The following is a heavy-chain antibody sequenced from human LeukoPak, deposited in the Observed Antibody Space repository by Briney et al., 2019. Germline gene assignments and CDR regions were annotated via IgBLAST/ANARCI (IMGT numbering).Heavy chain of an antibody. J-gene: IGHJ6*03. CDR2: IRSKAYGGTT. Sequence: PGRSLRLSCTASGFTFGDYAMSWVRQAPGKGLEWVGFIRSKAYGGTTEYAASVKGRFTISRDDSKSIAYLQMNSLKTEDTAVYYCASGVEIEDCYMDVWGKGTTVTVSS. CDR3: ASGVEIEDCYMDV. V-gene: IGHV3-49*04. D-gene: IGHD1-1*01. CDR1: GFTFGDYA.